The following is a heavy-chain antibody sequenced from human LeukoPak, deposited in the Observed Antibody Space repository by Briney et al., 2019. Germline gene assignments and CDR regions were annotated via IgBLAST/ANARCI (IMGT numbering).Heavy chain of an antibody. J-gene: IGHJ3*02. V-gene: IGHV3-23*01. Sequence: PGGSLRLSCAGSGFTFSSYAMSWVCQAPGKGLEWVSAISGNGGSTYYADSVKGRFTISRDNSKNTLYLQMNSLRAEDTAVYYCASPGESSGWSDAFDIWGQGTMVTVSS. CDR3: ASPGESSGWSDAFDI. D-gene: IGHD6-19*01. CDR1: GFTFSSYA. CDR2: ISGNGGST.